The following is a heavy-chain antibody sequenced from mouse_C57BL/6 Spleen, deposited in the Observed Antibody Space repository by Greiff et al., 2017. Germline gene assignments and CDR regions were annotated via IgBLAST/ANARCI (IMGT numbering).Heavy chain of an antibody. D-gene: IGHD1-1*01. Sequence: QVHVKQSGPGLVQPSQSLSITCTVSGFSLTSYAVHWVRQSPGKGLEWLGVIWTGGSTDYNAAFISRLSISKDNSKSQVFFKMNSLRANDTAIYYCARNYYPHAMDYWGQGTSVTVSS. J-gene: IGHJ4*01. CDR2: IWTGGST. CDR1: GFSLTSYA. CDR3: ARNYYPHAMDY. V-gene: IGHV2-2*02.